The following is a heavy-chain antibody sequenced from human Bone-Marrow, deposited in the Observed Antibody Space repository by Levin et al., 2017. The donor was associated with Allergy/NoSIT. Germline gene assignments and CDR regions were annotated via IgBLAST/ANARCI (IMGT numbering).Heavy chain of an antibody. CDR1: GFTFSSYA. Sequence: PGGSLRLSCAASGFTFSSYAMSWVRQAPGKGLEWVSAISGSGGSTYYADSVKGRFTISRDNSKNTLYLQMNSLRAEDTAVYYCAKDRFDYYDSSGYPGYFDYWGQGTLVTVSS. D-gene: IGHD3-22*01. V-gene: IGHV3-23*01. J-gene: IGHJ4*02. CDR2: ISGSGGST. CDR3: AKDRFDYYDSSGYPGYFDY.